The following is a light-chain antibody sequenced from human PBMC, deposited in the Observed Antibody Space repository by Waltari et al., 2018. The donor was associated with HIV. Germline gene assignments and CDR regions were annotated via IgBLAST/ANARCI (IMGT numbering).Light chain of an antibody. CDR2: GPS. Sequence: EIVMTQSPATPSVSPGDRATLSCRPSQSVSNNLAWYQQKPGQTPRPLIYGPSTRATGTPARFSASGSGTEFTRTISSLQSEDFAIYYCQQYNEWPRTFGQGTKVEIK. V-gene: IGKV3-15*01. J-gene: IGKJ1*01. CDR3: QQYNEWPRT. CDR1: QSVSNN.